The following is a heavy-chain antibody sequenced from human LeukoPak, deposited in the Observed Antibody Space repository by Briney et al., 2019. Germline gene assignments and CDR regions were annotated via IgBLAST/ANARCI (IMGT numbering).Heavy chain of an antibody. CDR2: IKQDGSGK. CDR3: ATEYSHY. CDR1: GFTFSSYS. J-gene: IGHJ4*02. V-gene: IGHV3-7*01. Sequence: GGSLRLSCAASGFTFSSYSMSWVRQAPGKGLEWVANIKQDGSGKYYVDSVKGRFTISRDNAKNSLYLQMNSLRAEDTAVYYCATEYSHYWGQGTLVTVSS.